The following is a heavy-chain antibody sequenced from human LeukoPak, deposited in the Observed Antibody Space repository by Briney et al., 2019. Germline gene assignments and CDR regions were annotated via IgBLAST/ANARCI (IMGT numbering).Heavy chain of an antibody. D-gene: IGHD3-9*01. J-gene: IGHJ6*02. CDR1: GFTFSGYA. V-gene: IGHV3-64*01. Sequence: GGSLRLSCAVSGFTFSGYAMHWVRQAPGKGLEYVSAISSNGGSTYYANSVKSRFTISRDNSKNTLYLQMGSLRAEDMAVYYCASSDFDWPDYGMDVWGQGTTVTVSS. CDR2: ISSNGGST. CDR3: ASSDFDWPDYGMDV.